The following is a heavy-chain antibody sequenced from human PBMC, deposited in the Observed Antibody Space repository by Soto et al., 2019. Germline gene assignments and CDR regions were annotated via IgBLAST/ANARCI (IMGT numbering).Heavy chain of an antibody. J-gene: IGHJ4*02. CDR1: GFTVSSNY. CDR3: AKDLGGYSGYAFDY. Sequence: GGSLRLSCAASGFTVSSNYMSWVRQAPGKGLEWVSVIYSGGSTYYADSVKGRFTISRDNSKNTLYLQMSSLRGEDTAVYYCAKDLGGYSGYAFDYWGQGTLVTVSS. D-gene: IGHD5-12*01. V-gene: IGHV3-66*01. CDR2: IYSGGST.